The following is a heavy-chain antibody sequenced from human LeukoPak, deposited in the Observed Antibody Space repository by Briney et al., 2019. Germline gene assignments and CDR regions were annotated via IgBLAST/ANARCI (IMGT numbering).Heavy chain of an antibody. J-gene: IGHJ4*02. CDR3: ASQYSSGWYQFDN. V-gene: IGHV3-48*03. D-gene: IGHD6-19*01. CDR1: GFTFSSYE. CDR2: ISTSGYTI. Sequence: PGGSLRLSCAAYGFTFSSYEMNWVRQAPGKGLEWVSYISTSGYTIYYADSVKGRFTISRDNAKNSLYLQMNSLRAEDTAVYYCASQYSSGWYQFDNWGQGTLVTVSS.